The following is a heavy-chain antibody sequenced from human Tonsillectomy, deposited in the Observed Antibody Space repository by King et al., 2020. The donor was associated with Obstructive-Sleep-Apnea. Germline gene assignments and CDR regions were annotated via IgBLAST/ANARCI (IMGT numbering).Heavy chain of an antibody. V-gene: IGHV5-51*01. J-gene: IGHJ4*02. CDR1: GYSFTSYW. CDR3: ARHPLTYYYDSSGYYRGEYFDY. CDR2: IYPGDSDK. D-gene: IGHD3-22*01. Sequence: QLVQSGAEVKKPGESLKISCEGSGYSFTSYWIGWVRQMPGKGLEWMGIIYPGDSDKRYSPSFQGQVTISADKSISTAYLQWGSLKASDTAMYYCARHPLTYYYDSSGYYRGEYFDYWGQGTLVTVSS.